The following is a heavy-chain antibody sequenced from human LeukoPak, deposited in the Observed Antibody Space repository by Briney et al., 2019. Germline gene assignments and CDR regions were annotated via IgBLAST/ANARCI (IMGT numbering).Heavy chain of an antibody. CDR1: GFTFSSYG. CDR2: ISYDGSNK. J-gene: IGHJ4*02. D-gene: IGHD1-26*01. Sequence: GGSLRLSCAASGFTFSSYGMHWVRQAPGKGLEWVAVISYDGSNKYYADSVKGRFTISRDNSKNTLYLQMNSLRAEDTAVYYCAKDSRGGWGHDYWGQGTLVTVSS. V-gene: IGHV3-30*18. CDR3: AKDSRGGWGHDY.